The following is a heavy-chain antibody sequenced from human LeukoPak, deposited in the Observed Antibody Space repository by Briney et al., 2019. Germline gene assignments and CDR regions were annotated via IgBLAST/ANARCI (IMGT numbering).Heavy chain of an antibody. Sequence: PSQTLSLTCTVSGGSISSNTYYWSWIRQPPGKGLEWIGSIRYSGRTYYKPSLKSRVTLSVDTSKNQLLLNLWSVTAADTAMYYCAREFNGSPDYVGQGTLVPVSS. V-gene: IGHV4-39*02. CDR2: IRYSGRT. J-gene: IGHJ4*02. CDR3: AREFNGSPDY. CDR1: GGSISSNTYY. D-gene: IGHD6-25*01.